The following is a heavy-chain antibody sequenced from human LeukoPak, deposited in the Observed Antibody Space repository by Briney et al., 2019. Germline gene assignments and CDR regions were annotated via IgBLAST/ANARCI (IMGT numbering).Heavy chain of an antibody. CDR1: GFTFSSYS. CDR3: ARDLEGAFDY. D-gene: IGHD3-16*01. Sequence: GGSLRLSCAASGFTFSSYSMNWVRQAPGKGLEWVSSISSSSSYTYYADSVKGRFTISRDNAKNSLYLQMNSLRAEDTAVYYCARDLEGAFDYWGQGTLVTVSS. CDR2: ISSSSSYT. V-gene: IGHV3-21*01. J-gene: IGHJ4*02.